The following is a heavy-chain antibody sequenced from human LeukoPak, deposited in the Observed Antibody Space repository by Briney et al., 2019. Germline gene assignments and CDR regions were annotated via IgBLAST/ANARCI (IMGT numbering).Heavy chain of an antibody. CDR1: GGSISSSSYY. CDR2: IYYSGST. J-gene: IGHJ6*03. V-gene: IGHV4-39*07. D-gene: IGHD1-26*01. Sequence: SETLSLTCTVSGGSISSSSYYWGWIRQPPGKGLEWIGSIYYSGSTYYNPSLKSRVTISVDTSKNQFSLKLSSVTAADTAVYYCARAPLAGWELAHYYYYMDVWGKGTTVTVSS. CDR3: ARAPLAGWELAHYYYYMDV.